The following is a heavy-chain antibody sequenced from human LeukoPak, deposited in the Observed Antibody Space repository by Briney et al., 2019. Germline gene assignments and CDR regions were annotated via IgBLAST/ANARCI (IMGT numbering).Heavy chain of an antibody. CDR2: ISYDGSDK. V-gene: IGHV3-30-3*01. D-gene: IGHD3-3*01. CDR1: GFAFRSRG. CDR3: AKDGYDFWSGNLYYFDY. J-gene: IGHJ4*02. Sequence: GGSLRLSCAASGFAFRSRGMHWVRQTPGKGLEWVALISYDGSDKDYTDSVKGRFTISRDNSNNILYLQMNSLRPEDSGVYYCAKDGYDFWSGNLYYFDYWGQGTLVTVSS.